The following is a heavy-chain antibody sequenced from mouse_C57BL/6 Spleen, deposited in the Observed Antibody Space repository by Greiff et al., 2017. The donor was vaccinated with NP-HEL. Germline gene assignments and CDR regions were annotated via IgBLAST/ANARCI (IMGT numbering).Heavy chain of an antibody. Sequence: QVQLQQPGAELVRPGTSVKLSCKASGYTFTSYCMHWVKQRPGQGLEWIGVIDPSDSSTNYNQKFKGKATLTVDTSSSTAYMQLSSLTPEDSAAYYGARSNYYGRAPGFAYWGQGTLVTVSA. J-gene: IGHJ3*01. D-gene: IGHD1-1*01. CDR3: ARSNYYGRAPGFAY. V-gene: IGHV1-59*01. CDR2: IDPSDSST. CDR1: GYTFTSYC.